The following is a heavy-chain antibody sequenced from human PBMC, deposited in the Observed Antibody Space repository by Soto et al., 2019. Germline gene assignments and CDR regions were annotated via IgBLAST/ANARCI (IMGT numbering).Heavy chain of an antibody. Sequence: QLQLQESGPGLVKPSETLSLTCTVSGGSISSSSYYWGWIRQPPGAGLEWIGSIFYSGSTYYNPSLKSRVTISIDTSKNQFSLKLTSVTAADTAVYYCARDGSESKYYYMDVWGKGTTVTVSS. CDR3: ARDGSESKYYYMDV. CDR1: GGSISSSSYY. CDR2: IFYSGST. D-gene: IGHD3-10*01. J-gene: IGHJ6*03. V-gene: IGHV4-39*01.